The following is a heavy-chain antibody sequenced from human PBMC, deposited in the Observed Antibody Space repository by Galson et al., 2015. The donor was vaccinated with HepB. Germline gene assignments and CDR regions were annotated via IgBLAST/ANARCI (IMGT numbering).Heavy chain of an antibody. CDR1: GYTLTELP. J-gene: IGHJ6*03. Sequence: SVKVSCKVSGYTLTELPMHWVRQAPGKGLEWMGGFDPEDGETIYAQKFQGRVTMTEDTSTDTAYMELSSLRSEDTAVYYCATAPIAAAGTGGWYYYYYMDVWGKGTTVTVSS. D-gene: IGHD6-13*01. V-gene: IGHV1-24*01. CDR2: FDPEDGET. CDR3: ATAPIAAAGTGGWYYYYYMDV.